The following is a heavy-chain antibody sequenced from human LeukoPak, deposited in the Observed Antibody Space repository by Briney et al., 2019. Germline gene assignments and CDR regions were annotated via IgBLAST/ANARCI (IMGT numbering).Heavy chain of an antibody. CDR2: ISYDGSDQ. V-gene: IGHV3-30*18. J-gene: IGHJ4*02. Sequence: PGRSLRLSCAASGFSFNTYAMRWVRQAPGKGLEWVAVISYDGSDQYYADSVKGRFTVSRDNSKNTLYLQMNSLRAEDTAVYYCAKLGCSSTRCYINYWGQGTLVTVSS. D-gene: IGHD2-2*01. CDR3: AKLGCSSTRCYINY. CDR1: GFSFNTYA.